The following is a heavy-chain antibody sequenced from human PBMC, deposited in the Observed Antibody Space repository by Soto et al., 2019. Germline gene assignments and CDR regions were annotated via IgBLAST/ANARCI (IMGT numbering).Heavy chain of an antibody. CDR3: ASAYCSGGSCYSVDWFDH. CDR1: GGSISSGDYY. CDR2: IYYSGST. D-gene: IGHD2-15*01. J-gene: IGHJ5*02. Sequence: PSETLSLTCTVSGGSISSGDYYWSWIRQPPGKGLEWIGYIYYSGSTYYNPSLKSRVTISVDASKNQFSLKLGSVTAADTAVYYCASAYCSGGSCYSVDWFDHWGQGTLVTVSS. V-gene: IGHV4-30-4*01.